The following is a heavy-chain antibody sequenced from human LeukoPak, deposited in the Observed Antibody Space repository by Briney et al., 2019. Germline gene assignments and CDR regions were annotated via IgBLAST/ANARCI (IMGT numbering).Heavy chain of an antibody. D-gene: IGHD3-16*01. Sequence: VGSLRVSCAASGFTFNTYWIHWVRQAPGKGLVWVSRINSDGSSTTYAESVKGRFTISRDNAKNTLYLQMNSLRAEDTAVYYCARPNYGWYFDLWGRGTLVTVSS. J-gene: IGHJ2*01. CDR3: ARPNYGWYFDL. CDR2: INSDGSST. V-gene: IGHV3-74*01. CDR1: GFTFNTYW.